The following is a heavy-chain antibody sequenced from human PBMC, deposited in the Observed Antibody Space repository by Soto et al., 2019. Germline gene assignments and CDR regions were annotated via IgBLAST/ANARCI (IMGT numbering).Heavy chain of an antibody. J-gene: IGHJ6*02. Sequence: GASVKVSCKASGGTFSSCAISWVRQAPGQGLEWMGGIIPIFGTANYAQKFQGRVTITADESTSTAYMELSSLRSEDTAVYYCASIVGATDSYYYYGMDVWGQGTTVTVSS. D-gene: IGHD1-26*01. V-gene: IGHV1-69*13. CDR3: ASIVGATDSYYYYGMDV. CDR2: IIPIFGTA. CDR1: GGTFSSCA.